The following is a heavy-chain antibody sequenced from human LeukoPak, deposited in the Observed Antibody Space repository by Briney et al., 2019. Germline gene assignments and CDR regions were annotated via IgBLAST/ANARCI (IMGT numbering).Heavy chain of an antibody. D-gene: IGHD6-6*01. CDR2: INSDGNNI. CDR1: GFTFSDYF. J-gene: IGHJ4*02. V-gene: IGHV3-11*04. CDR3: ATSRVFDF. Sequence: GGSLRLSCVASGFTFSDYFMNWIRQAPGKGPEWLSFINSDGNNIYYRDSVKGRFTISRDNAKKTLYLEMNNLRVDDTAIYYCATSRVFDFWGQGTLVAVSS.